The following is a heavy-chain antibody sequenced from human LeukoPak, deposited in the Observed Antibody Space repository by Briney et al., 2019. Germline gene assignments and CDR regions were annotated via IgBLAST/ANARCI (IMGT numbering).Heavy chain of an antibody. CDR1: GGSISSYY. CDR3: ARRAPYSYEWSTLDY. V-gene: IGHV4-59*08. D-gene: IGHD5-18*01. J-gene: IGHJ4*02. CDR2: IYYSGSN. Sequence: SETLSLTCTVSGGSISSYYWSWIRQPPGKGLEWIGYIYYSGSNNYNPSLKSRVTISVDTSKNQFSLKLSSVTAADTAVYYCARRAPYSYEWSTLDYWGQGTLVTVS.